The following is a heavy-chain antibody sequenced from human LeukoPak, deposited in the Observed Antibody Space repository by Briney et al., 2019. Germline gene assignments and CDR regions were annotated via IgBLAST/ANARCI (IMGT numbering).Heavy chain of an antibody. D-gene: IGHD2-21*02. CDR3: ARGGSLGVVTGSAAFDI. V-gene: IGHV1-69*13. J-gene: IGHJ3*02. CDR2: IIPIFGTA. CDR1: GGTFSSYA. Sequence: SVKVSCKASGGTFSSYAISWVRQAPGQGLEWMGGIIPIFGTANYAQKFQGRVTITADESTSTAYMELSSLRSEDTAVYYCARGGSLGVVTGSAAFDIWGQGTMVTVSS.